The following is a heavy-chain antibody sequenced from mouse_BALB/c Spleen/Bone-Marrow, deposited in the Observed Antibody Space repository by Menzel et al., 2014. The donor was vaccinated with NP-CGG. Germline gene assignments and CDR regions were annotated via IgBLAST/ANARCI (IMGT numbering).Heavy chain of an antibody. D-gene: IGHD2-14*01. CDR1: GYTFTDFA. Sequence: QVQLQQSGAELVRPGVSVKISCKGSGYTFTDFAIHWVKQSHAKSLGWFGLFSFYYGDASYNQKFKGKATMTVDKSSSTAYMDLARLTSEDSAIYYCARSGKVRNAMDYWGQGTSVTVSS. CDR3: ARSGKVRNAMDY. CDR2: FSFYYGDA. V-gene: IGHV1S137*01. J-gene: IGHJ4*01.